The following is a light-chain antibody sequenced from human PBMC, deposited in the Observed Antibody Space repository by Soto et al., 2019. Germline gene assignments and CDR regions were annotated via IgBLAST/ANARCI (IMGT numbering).Light chain of an antibody. CDR1: QSVSSY. CDR3: QQRSTWPFT. Sequence: IVLTQSPATLSLSPGERATLSCRASQSVSSYLAWYQQKPGQAPRLLIYDASNRATGIPARFRGSGSGTDFTITISSLEPEDFAVYYCQQRSTWPFTFGGGTKVEIK. J-gene: IGKJ4*01. CDR2: DAS. V-gene: IGKV3-11*01.